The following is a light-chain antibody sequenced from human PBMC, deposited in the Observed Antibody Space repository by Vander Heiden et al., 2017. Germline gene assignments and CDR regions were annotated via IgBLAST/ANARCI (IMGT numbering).Light chain of an antibody. V-gene: IGKV2-28*01. Sequence: DIVMTQSPLSLPVTPGEPASISCRSSQSLLHSNGYNYLDWYLQKPGQAPQLLIYLGSNRASGVNDRFSGSGEGTDFTLKISRGEAEDVGVYYCMQAPQNRLPYTFGQGTKMEIK. CDR1: QSLLHSNGYNY. J-gene: IGKJ2*01. CDR2: LGS. CDR3: MQAPQNRLPYT.